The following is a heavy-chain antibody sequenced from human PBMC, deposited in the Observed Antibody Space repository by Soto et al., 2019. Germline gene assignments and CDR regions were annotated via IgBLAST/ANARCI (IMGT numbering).Heavy chain of an antibody. CDR1: GYSFTSYW. CDR3: ARHEPDRVATLEYYYYYMDG. V-gene: IGHV5-51*01. Sequence: GESLKISCKGSGYSFTSYWIGWVRQMPGKGLEWMGIIYPGDSDTRYRPSFQGQVNISADKSISTACLQWSSLKASDTAMYYCARHEPDRVATLEYYYYYMDGWGKRTTVTFSS. J-gene: IGHJ6*03. CDR2: IYPGDSDT. D-gene: IGHD5-12*01.